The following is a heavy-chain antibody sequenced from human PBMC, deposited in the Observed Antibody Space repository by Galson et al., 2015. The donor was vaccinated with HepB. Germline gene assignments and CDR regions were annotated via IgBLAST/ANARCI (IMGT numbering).Heavy chain of an antibody. J-gene: IGHJ6*02. D-gene: IGHD6-6*01. CDR3: AREFNSSSLYGSWPYYSYYGMDV. V-gene: IGHV3-73*01. CDR1: GFPFSGSA. CDR2: IRSKANSYAT. Sequence: SLRLSCAASGFPFSGSAMHWVRQASGKGLEWVGRIRSKANSYATAYAASVKGRFTISRDDSKNQFSLQLNSVTPEDTAVYYCAREFNSSSLYGSWPYYSYYGMDVWGQGTTVTVSS.